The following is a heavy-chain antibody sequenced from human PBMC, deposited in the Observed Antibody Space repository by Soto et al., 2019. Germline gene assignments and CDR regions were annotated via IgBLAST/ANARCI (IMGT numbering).Heavy chain of an antibody. Sequence: TLSLTCAVSGVSVSNGDYSWSWIRQPPGKGLEWIGYIYVSGSTVYNPSLKSRVTISMDRSKDQFSLKLNSVTAADTAVYYCASDYGSGSYRFDFWGQGILVTVSS. CDR1: GVSVSNGDYS. J-gene: IGHJ4*02. V-gene: IGHV4-30-2*01. CDR3: ASDYGSGSYRFDF. D-gene: IGHD3-10*01. CDR2: IYVSGST.